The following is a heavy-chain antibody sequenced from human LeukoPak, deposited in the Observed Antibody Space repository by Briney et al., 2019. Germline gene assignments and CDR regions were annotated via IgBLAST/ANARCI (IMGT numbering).Heavy chain of an antibody. CDR1: GGSISSYY. CDR2: IYTSGST. V-gene: IGHV4-4*07. CDR3: AREAPVISTVVTPWYFDY. J-gene: IGHJ4*02. Sequence: SETLSLTCTVSGGSISSYYWSWIRQPAGKGLEWIGRIYTSGSTNYNPSLKSRVTMSVDTSKNHFSLKLSSVTAPDTAVYYCAREAPVISTVVTPWYFDYWGQGTLVTVSS. D-gene: IGHD4-23*01.